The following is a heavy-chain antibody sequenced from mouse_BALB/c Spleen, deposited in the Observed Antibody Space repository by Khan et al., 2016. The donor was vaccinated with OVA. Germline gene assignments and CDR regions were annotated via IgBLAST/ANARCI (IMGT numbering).Heavy chain of an antibody. V-gene: IGHV1S132*01. CDR2: IYPGTENS. CDR3: AREEALYYVEY. Sequence: QVQLQQSGAELVRPGASVKLSCKTSGYIFTSYWIHWVKQRSGQGLEWIARIYPGTENSYYSEKLKYKATLTADKSSSTAYMQLSSLKSEDSAVYFCAREEALYYVEYWCQGTTLTVSS. J-gene: IGHJ2*01. D-gene: IGHD3-2*02. CDR1: GYIFTSYW.